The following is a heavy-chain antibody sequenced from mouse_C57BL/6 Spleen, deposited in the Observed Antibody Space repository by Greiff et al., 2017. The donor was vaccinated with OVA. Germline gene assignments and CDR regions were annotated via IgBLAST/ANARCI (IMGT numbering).Heavy chain of an antibody. CDR2: IRSKSSNYAT. J-gene: IGHJ1*03. CDR3: VREPTVVSHWYFDV. D-gene: IGHD1-1*01. CDR1: GFTFNTYA. Sequence: EVKVVESGGGLVQPKGSLKLSCAASGFTFNTYAMHWVRQAPGKGLEWVARIRSKSSNYATYYADSVKDRFTISRDDSQSMLYLQMNNLKTEDTAMYYCVREPTVVSHWYFDVWGTGTTVTVSS. V-gene: IGHV10-3*01.